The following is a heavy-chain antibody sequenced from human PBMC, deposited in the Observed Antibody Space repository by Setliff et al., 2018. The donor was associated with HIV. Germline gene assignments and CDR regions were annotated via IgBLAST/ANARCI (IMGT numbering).Heavy chain of an antibody. D-gene: IGHD2-15*01. Sequence: GGSLRLSCAASGFTFSSYAMSWVRQAPGKGLEWVAGIRPDASNKYYVDSVRGRFTISRDNAKKSLYLQMNSLRAEDTAVYYCVSTPGVFYFDFWGQGTPVTVSS. V-gene: IGHV3-7*03. J-gene: IGHJ4*02. CDR3: VSTPGVFYFDF. CDR2: IRPDASNK. CDR1: GFTFSSYA.